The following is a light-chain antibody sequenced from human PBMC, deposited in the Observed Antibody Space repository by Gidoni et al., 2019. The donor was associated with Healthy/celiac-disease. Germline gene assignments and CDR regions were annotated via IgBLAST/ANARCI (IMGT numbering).Light chain of an antibody. V-gene: IGKV3-20*01. J-gene: IGKJ1*01. CDR1: QSVSSSY. CDR2: GAS. CDR3: QQYGSSSWT. Sequence: EIELTQSPGTLSLSPGERATLSGRASQSVSSSYLAWYQEKPGQAPRPLLYGASSRATGSPDRFSGSGSGTDFTLTISRLEPEDFAVYYCQQYGSSSWTFGQGTKVEIK.